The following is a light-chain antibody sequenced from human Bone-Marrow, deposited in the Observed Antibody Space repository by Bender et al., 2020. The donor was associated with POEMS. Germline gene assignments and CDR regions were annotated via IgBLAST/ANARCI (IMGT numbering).Light chain of an antibody. V-gene: IGLV1-47*01. CDR1: NSNIGTHY. CDR3: QSYDNSLGGWV. Sequence: QSVLTQPPSTSETPGQRITIFCSGSNSNIGTHYVSWYQQVPGTAPTLLIYRSNQRPSGVPGRFSGSKSGTSASLAITGLQAEDEGDYYCQSYDNSLGGWVFGGGTKLTVL. J-gene: IGLJ3*02. CDR2: RSN.